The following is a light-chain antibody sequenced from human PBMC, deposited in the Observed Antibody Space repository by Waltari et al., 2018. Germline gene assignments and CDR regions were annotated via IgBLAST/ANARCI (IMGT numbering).Light chain of an antibody. CDR3: CSYAGSTTL. V-gene: IGLV2-23*02. CDR2: EVI. CDR1: TSYVWNFNL. Sequence: QSALTQPPSVSRSPGQPLTISCTANTSYVWNFNLVSWYQHHPGKTPKLIIYEVIKRPSGISNRFSGSKSGKTASLTISGLQAEDEADYYCCSYAGSTTLFGGGTKLTVL. J-gene: IGLJ2*01.